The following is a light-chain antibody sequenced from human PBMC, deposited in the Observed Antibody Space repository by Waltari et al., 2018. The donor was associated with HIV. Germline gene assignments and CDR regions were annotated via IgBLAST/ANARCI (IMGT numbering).Light chain of an antibody. J-gene: IGLJ2*01. CDR1: SSNLGSNY. CDR3: VAWDDTLSGPV. V-gene: IGLV1-47*01. Sequence: QSLLTQSPSASGAPGQRVPISCSGRSSNLGSNYVYWYQQLPGTAPKLLIYRDGQRPSGVPDRFSASKSGTSASLDISGLRSEDETDYYCVAWDDTLSGPVFGGGTKLTVL. CDR2: RDG.